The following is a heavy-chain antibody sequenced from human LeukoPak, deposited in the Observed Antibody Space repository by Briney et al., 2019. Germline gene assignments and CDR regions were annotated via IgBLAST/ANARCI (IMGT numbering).Heavy chain of an antibody. CDR2: ISYDGSNK. Sequence: PGRSLRLSCAASGFTFSSYGMHWVRQAPVKGLEWVAVISYDGSNKYYADSVKGRFTISRDNSKNTLYLQMNSLRAEDTAVYYCAKGPYIVVVPAAMGFDPWGQGTLVTVSS. D-gene: IGHD2-2*01. V-gene: IGHV3-30*18. CDR1: GFTFSSYG. CDR3: AKGPYIVVVPAAMGFDP. J-gene: IGHJ5*02.